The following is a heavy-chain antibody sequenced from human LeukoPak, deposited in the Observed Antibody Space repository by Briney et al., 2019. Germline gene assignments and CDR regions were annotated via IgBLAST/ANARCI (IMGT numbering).Heavy chain of an antibody. CDR1: GFTFSSYA. D-gene: IGHD1-26*01. V-gene: IGHV3-23*01. Sequence: GGSLRLSCAAPGFTFSSYAMSWVRQAPGKGLEWVSVISGSGGGTYYADSVRGWFTISRDNSKNTLYLQMNSLRAEDTAVYYCAKDLAGADYFDSWGQGTLVTVSS. J-gene: IGHJ4*02. CDR3: AKDLAGADYFDS. CDR2: ISGSGGGT.